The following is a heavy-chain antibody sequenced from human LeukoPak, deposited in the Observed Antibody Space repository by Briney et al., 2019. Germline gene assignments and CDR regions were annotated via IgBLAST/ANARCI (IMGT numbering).Heavy chain of an antibody. J-gene: IGHJ5*02. Sequence: ASVKVSCKASGYTFTSYYMHWVRQAPGQGLEWMGIINPSGGGTSYAQKFQGRVTITRDTSTSTVYMELSSLRSEDTAVYYCARDRVLVRNVVVVAANRRWFDPWGQGTLVTVSS. CDR2: INPSGGGT. CDR1: GYTFTSYY. V-gene: IGHV1-46*01. CDR3: ARDRVLVRNVVVVAANRRWFDP. D-gene: IGHD2-15*01.